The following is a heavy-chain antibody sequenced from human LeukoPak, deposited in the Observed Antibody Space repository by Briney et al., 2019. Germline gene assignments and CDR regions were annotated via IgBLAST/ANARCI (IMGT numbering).Heavy chain of an antibody. CDR3: ARGRIAVAGTFRNYYYGMDV. J-gene: IGHJ6*02. Sequence: SETLSLTCAVYGGSFSGYYWSWIRQPPGKGLEWIGEINHSGSTNYNPSLKSRVTTSVDKSKNQFSLKLSSVTAADTAVYYCARGRIAVAGTFRNYYYGMDVWGQGTTVTVSS. V-gene: IGHV4-34*01. CDR1: GGSFSGYY. CDR2: INHSGST. D-gene: IGHD6-19*01.